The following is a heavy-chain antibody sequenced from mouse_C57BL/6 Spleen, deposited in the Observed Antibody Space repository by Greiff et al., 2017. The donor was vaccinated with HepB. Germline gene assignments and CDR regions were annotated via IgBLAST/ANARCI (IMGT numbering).Heavy chain of an antibody. CDR3: ACGDYDEGYAMDY. J-gene: IGHJ4*01. CDR1: GYNFTDYN. Sequence: EVKLVESGPELVKPGASVKISCKASGYNFTDYNMDWVKQSHGKSLEWIGDINPNNGDTNYNQKFKGKATLTVDKSSSTAYMELSSLTSEDTAVYCCACGDYDEGYAMDYWGQGTSVTVSS. V-gene: IGHV1-18*01. D-gene: IGHD2-4*01. CDR2: INPNNGDT.